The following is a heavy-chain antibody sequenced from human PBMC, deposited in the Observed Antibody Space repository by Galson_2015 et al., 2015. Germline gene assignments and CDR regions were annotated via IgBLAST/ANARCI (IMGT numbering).Heavy chain of an antibody. V-gene: IGHV3-30*01. D-gene: IGHD3-3*01. CDR3: AGEGLYYDFWSGYSLVYYFDY. CDR2: ISFDGSNK. Sequence: SLRLSCAASGFTFNSYAIHWVRQAPGKGLEWVAVISFDGSNKYYADSVKGRFTISRDNSRNTLYLQMNSLRAEDTAVYYCAGEGLYYDFWSGYSLVYYFDYWGQGTLVTVSS. CDR1: GFTFNSYA. J-gene: IGHJ4*02.